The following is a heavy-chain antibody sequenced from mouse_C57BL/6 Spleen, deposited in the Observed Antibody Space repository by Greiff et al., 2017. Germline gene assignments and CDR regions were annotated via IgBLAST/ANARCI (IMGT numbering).Heavy chain of an antibody. CDR1: GYSITSGYY. CDR2: ISYDGSN. V-gene: IGHV3-6*01. J-gene: IGHJ3*01. CDR3: ARGLLRGGFAY. Sequence: ESGPGLVKPSQSLSLTCSVTGYSITSGYYWNWIRQFPGNKLEWMGYISYDGSNNYNPSLKNRISITRDTSKNQFFLKLNSVTTEDTATYYCARGLLRGGFAYWGQGTLVTVSA. D-gene: IGHD1-1*01.